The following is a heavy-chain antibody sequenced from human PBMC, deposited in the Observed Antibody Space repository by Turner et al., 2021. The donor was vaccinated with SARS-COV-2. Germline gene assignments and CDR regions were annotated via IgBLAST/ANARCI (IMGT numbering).Heavy chain of an antibody. V-gene: IGHV4-39*01. CDR1: GCSISNSNYY. CDR3: SRHASIVRGSPFDP. D-gene: IGHD3-10*02. CDR2: IYYSGST. Sequence: QLQLQESGPGLVKPSETLSLICTVSGCSISNSNYYWGWIRQPPGKGPEWIGSIYYSGSTYYNTSLKSRVTISVDTSKNQFSLKLSSVTTADTALYYCSRHASIVRGSPFDPWGQGTLVTVSS. J-gene: IGHJ5*02.